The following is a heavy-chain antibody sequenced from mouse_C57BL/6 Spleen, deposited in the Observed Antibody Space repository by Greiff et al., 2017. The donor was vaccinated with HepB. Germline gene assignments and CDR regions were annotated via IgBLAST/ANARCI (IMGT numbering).Heavy chain of an antibody. CDR1: GYAFTNYL. J-gene: IGHJ3*01. V-gene: IGHV1-54*01. CDR3: ARAAQASWFAY. CDR2: INPGSGGT. D-gene: IGHD3-2*02. Sequence: VQLQQSGAELVRPGTSVKVSCKASGYAFTNYLIEWVKQRPGQGLEWIGVINPGSGGTNYNEKFKGKATLTADKSSSTAYMQLSTLTSEDSAVYFCARAAQASWFAYWGQGTLVTVSA.